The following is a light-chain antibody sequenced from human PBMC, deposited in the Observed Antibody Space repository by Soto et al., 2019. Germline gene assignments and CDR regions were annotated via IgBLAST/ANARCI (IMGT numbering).Light chain of an antibody. V-gene: IGKV3-11*01. J-gene: IGKJ1*01. CDR2: DAS. CDR3: HQRQSWPRT. CDR1: QSVKTY. Sequence: ETVLTQSPATLSLSPGERATLSCRASQSVKTYLAWYQQKPGQVPRLLIYDASNRATGIPARFSGSGSGTDFTLTITDVQPEDFALYYCHQRQSWPRTFGQGT.